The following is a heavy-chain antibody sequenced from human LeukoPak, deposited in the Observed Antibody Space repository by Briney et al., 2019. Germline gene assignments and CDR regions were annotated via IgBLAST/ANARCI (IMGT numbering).Heavy chain of an antibody. J-gene: IGHJ6*03. Sequence: PGGSLRLSCAASGFTFSNYGMTWVRQAPGKGLEWVSAISSHGDSTSYADSVKGRFTISRDNSKNTLYLQLNSLRADDTAVYFCARNVTTFYYMDVWGKGTTVTVSS. CDR1: GFTFSNYG. CDR2: ISSHGDST. CDR3: ARNVTTFYYMDV. D-gene: IGHD1-14*01. V-gene: IGHV3-23*01.